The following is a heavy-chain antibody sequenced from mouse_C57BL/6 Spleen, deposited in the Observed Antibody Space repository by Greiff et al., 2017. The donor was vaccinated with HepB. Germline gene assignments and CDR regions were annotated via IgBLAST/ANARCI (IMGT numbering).Heavy chain of an antibody. CDR3: ARPPNYGSSPFAY. Sequence: EVMLVESGGGLVKPGGSLKLSCAASGFTFSSYTMSWVRQTPEKRLEWVATISGGGGNTYYPDSVKGRFTISRDNAKNTLYLQMSSLRSEDTALYYCARPPNYGSSPFAYWGQGTLVTVSA. D-gene: IGHD1-1*01. V-gene: IGHV5-9*01. CDR2: ISGGGGNT. J-gene: IGHJ3*01. CDR1: GFTFSSYT.